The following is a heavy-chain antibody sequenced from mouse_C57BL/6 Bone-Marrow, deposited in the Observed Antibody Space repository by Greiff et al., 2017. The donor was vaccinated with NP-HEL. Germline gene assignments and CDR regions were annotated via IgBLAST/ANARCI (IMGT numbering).Heavy chain of an antibody. V-gene: IGHV1-64*01. CDR3: AIIKGFTTVVAPYLYFDV. CDR2: IHPNSGST. CDR1: GYTFTSYW. D-gene: IGHD1-1*01. J-gene: IGHJ1*03. Sequence: QVQLQQPGAELVKPGASVKLSCKASGYTFTSYWMHWVKQRPGQGLEWIGMIHPNSGSTNYNEKFKSKATLTVDKSSSTAYMQLSSLTSEDSAGYYCAIIKGFTTVVAPYLYFDVWGTGTTVTVSS.